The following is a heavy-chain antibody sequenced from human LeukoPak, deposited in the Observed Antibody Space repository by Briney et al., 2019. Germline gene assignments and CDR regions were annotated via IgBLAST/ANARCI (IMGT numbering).Heavy chain of an antibody. Sequence: GGSLRLSCAASGFTFSSYSMNWVRQAPGKGLEWVSSISSSSSYIYYADSVKGRFTISRDNAKNSLYLQMNSLRAEDTAVYYCARDWMVWGVTSDAFDIWGQGTMVTVSS. J-gene: IGHJ3*02. CDR2: ISSSSSYI. CDR3: ARDWMVWGVTSDAFDI. CDR1: GFTFSSYS. D-gene: IGHD3-10*01. V-gene: IGHV3-21*01.